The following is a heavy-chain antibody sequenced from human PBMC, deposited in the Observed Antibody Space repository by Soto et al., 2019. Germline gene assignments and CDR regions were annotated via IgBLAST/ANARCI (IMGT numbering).Heavy chain of an antibody. Sequence: QVQLVESGGRVVQPGRSLRLSCAASGFTFSSYAMHWVRQAPGKGLEWVAVISYDGSNKYYADSVKGRFTISRDNSKNTLYLQMNSLRAEDTAVYYCARVGSSWGSWGQGTLVTVSS. V-gene: IGHV3-30-3*01. D-gene: IGHD6-13*01. CDR1: GFTFSSYA. CDR3: ARVGSSWGS. CDR2: ISYDGSNK. J-gene: IGHJ4*02.